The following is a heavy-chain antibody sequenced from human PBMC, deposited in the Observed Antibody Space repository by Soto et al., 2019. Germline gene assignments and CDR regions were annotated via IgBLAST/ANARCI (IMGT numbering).Heavy chain of an antibody. CDR3: AKDNTMVRGVIITPRVDYYYYYMDV. V-gene: IGHV1-69*04. D-gene: IGHD3-10*01. Sequence: ASVKVSCKASGGTFSSYTISWVRQAPGQGLEWMGRIIPILGIANYAQKFQGRVTITADKSTSTAYMELSSLRSEDTAVYYCAKDNTMVRGVIITPRVDYYYYYMDVWGKGTTVTVSS. J-gene: IGHJ6*03. CDR1: GGTFSSYT. CDR2: IIPILGIA.